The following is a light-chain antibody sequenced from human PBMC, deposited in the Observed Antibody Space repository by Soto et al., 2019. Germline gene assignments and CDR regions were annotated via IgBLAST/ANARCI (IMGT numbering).Light chain of an antibody. V-gene: IGKV1-9*01. CDR1: QGISTF. CDR3: QQLNRYTLT. CDR2: AAS. J-gene: IGKJ4*01. Sequence: DIQFTQSPSFRSASVGDRVAITCRASQGISTFLDWYPHIPGKAPKXLIYAASLLQSGVPSTYRSRGAGPDFTLTISRLQHEDVPTDVCQQLNRYTLTFGGGTKVDIK.